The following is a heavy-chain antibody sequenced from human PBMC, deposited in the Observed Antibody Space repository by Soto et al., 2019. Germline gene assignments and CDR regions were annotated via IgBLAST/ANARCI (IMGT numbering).Heavy chain of an antibody. CDR3: ARELRLGTYYYFAFDI. CDR1: GITVSSNY. D-gene: IGHD3-22*01. Sequence: EVPLVESGGGLVQPGGSLRLSCAASGITVSSNYMSWVRQAPGKGLEWVSVIYSGGNTYYAGSVKGRFTISRDNSQNTLYLQMNSLRAEDTAVYYCARELRLGTYYYFAFDIWGQGTMVTVSS. CDR2: IYSGGNT. J-gene: IGHJ3*02. V-gene: IGHV3-66*01.